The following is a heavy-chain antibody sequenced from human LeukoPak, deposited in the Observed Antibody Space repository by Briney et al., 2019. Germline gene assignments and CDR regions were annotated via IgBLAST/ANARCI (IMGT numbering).Heavy chain of an antibody. CDR2: IYYSGST. J-gene: IGHJ4*02. Sequence: SETLSLTCTVSGASVSSGGYYWSWLRQPPGKGLEWIGYIYYSGSTNYNPSLKSRVAISVDTSKNQFSLKVSSVTAADTAVYYCARRGGSGRSFDYWGQGTLVTVSS. CDR3: ARRGGSGRSFDY. D-gene: IGHD3-10*01. CDR1: GASVSSGGYY. V-gene: IGHV4-61*08.